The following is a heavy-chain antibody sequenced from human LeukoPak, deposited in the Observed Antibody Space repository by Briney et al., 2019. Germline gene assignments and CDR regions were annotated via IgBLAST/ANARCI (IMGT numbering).Heavy chain of an antibody. CDR2: ISGSGGST. Sequence: GGSLRLSCAASGLTFSRYAMSWVRQAPGKGLEWVSAISGSGGSTYYADSVKGRFTISRDNSKNTLYLQMNSLRAEDTAVYYCAKDFTAMVSEYYFDYWGQGTLVTVSS. V-gene: IGHV3-23*01. CDR1: GLTFSRYA. D-gene: IGHD5-18*01. CDR3: AKDFTAMVSEYYFDY. J-gene: IGHJ4*02.